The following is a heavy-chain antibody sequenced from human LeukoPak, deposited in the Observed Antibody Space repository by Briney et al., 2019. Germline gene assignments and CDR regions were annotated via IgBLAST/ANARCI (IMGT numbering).Heavy chain of an antibody. CDR1: GYSFTTYG. V-gene: IGHV1-18*01. CDR3: ARDRVQLWFYYYYYMDV. Sequence: ASVKVSCKASGYSFTTYGISWVRQAPGQGLEWMGWISANNNNTDNVQKLQGRVTMTTDTSTSTAYMELRSLRSDDTAVYYCARDRVQLWFYYYYYMDVWGKGTTVTISS. CDR2: ISANNNNT. J-gene: IGHJ6*03. D-gene: IGHD5-18*01.